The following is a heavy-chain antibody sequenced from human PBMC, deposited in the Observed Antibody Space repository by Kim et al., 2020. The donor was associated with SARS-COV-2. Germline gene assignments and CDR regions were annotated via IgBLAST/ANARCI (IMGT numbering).Heavy chain of an antibody. CDR3: ASALGH. Sequence: YTRGRTNYNPSLQSRVTMSVDMSKNQFSLRLGSVTAADTAVYYCASALGHWGQGTLVTVSS. D-gene: IGHD3-16*02. J-gene: IGHJ4*02. CDR2: YTRGRT. V-gene: IGHV4-4*07.